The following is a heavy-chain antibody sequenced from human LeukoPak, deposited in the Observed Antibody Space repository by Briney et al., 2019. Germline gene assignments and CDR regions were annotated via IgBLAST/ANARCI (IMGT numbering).Heavy chain of an antibody. CDR3: AKEVQIYCSGGSCWGGYFDY. D-gene: IGHD2-15*01. CDR2: ISGTGGTT. J-gene: IGHJ4*02. Sequence: GGSLRLSCVASGLIFSSYGMSWVRQAPGKGLEWLSSISGTGGTTNYADSVKGRFTISRDNSKNTLYLQMNGLRAEDTAVYYCAKEVQIYCSGGSCWGGYFDYWGQGTLVTVSS. V-gene: IGHV3-23*01. CDR1: GLIFSSYG.